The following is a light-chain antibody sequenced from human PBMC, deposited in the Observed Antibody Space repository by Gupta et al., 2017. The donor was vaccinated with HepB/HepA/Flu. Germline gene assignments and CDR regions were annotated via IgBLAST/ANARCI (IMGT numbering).Light chain of an antibody. J-gene: IGKJ1*01. CDR2: AAS. Sequence: DIQMTQSPSTLSASVGDRVNITCRASQSINNWLAWYQQKLGQAPKLLISAASSLETGVPSRFSGSASETEFTLTISSLQPDAFATYYCQQDNTYSWTFGQGTKVEIK. CDR1: QSINNW. V-gene: IGKV1-5*03. CDR3: QQDNTYSWT.